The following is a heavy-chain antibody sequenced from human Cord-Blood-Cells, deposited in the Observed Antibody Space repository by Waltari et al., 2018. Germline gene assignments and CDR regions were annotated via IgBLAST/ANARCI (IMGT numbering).Heavy chain of an antibody. V-gene: IGHV1-69*01. CDR2: NIPIFGTA. CDR3: ARGHKGGDAFDI. D-gene: IGHD3-16*01. Sequence: QVQLVQSGAEVKKPGSSVTVSCKASGGTFGRYAISWVRKAPGQGLGWMGGNIPIFGTANYAQKFQGRVTITADESTSTAYMELSSLRSEDTAVYYCARGHKGGDAFDIWGQGTMVTVSS. CDR1: GGTFGRYA. J-gene: IGHJ3*02.